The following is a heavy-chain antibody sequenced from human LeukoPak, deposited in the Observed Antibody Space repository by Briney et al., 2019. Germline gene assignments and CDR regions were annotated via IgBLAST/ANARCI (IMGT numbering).Heavy chain of an antibody. CDR2: ISSGGNTK. CDR3: ARLYCGGDCDAFDI. V-gene: IGHV3-48*03. CDR1: GFTFSNYE. Sequence: GGFLRLSCAGSGFTFSNYEINWVRQAPGKGLEWISYISSGGNTKYYADSVKGRVTISRDNAKNSAHLQMNSLRVEDTAIYYCARLYCGGDCDAFDIWGQGTMVTVSS. D-gene: IGHD2-21*02. J-gene: IGHJ3*02.